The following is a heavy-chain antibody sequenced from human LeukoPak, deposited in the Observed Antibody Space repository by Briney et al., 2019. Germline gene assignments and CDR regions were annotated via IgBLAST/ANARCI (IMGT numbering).Heavy chain of an antibody. CDR1: GFTFSSYE. J-gene: IGHJ4*02. D-gene: IGHD1-26*01. V-gene: IGHV3-48*03. CDR3: ARGATDSEEWELPDGDY. CDR2: ISSSGSTI. Sequence: GGSLRLSCEASGFTFSSYEMSWVRQAPGKGLEWVSYISSSGSTIYYADSVKGRFTISRDNAKNSLYLQMNSLRAEDTAVYYCARGATDSEEWELPDGDYWGQGTLVTVSS.